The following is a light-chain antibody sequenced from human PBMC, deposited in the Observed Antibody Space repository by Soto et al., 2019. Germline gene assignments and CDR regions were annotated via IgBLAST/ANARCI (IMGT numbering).Light chain of an antibody. CDR2: GAS. Sequence: EIVLTQSPGTLSLSPGERATLSCRASQSISSGYLAWYQQKPGQAPRLLIYGASSRATGIPDRFSGSGSGTDFTLTISSLEPEDFAVYYCQQRSNWLWTFGQGTKVDIK. J-gene: IGKJ1*01. CDR3: QQRSNWLWT. CDR1: QSISSGY. V-gene: IGKV3D-20*02.